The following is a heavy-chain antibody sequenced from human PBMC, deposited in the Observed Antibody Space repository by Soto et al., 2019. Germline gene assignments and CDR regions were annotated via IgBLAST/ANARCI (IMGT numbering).Heavy chain of an antibody. D-gene: IGHD3-10*01. CDR3: AKDRNYGFGHFDY. V-gene: IGHV3-30*18. CDR2: ISYDGSNK. J-gene: IGHJ4*02. CDR1: GFTFSTDG. Sequence: GGSLRLSCAASGFTFSTDGIHWVRQAPGKGLEWVAVISYDGSNKYYADSVKGRFTISRDNSKNTLYLQMNSLRAEDTAVYYCAKDRNYGFGHFDYWGRATLVTVSS.